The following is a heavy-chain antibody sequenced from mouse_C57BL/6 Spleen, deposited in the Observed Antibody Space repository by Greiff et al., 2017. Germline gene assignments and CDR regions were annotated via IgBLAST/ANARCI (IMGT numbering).Heavy chain of an antibody. J-gene: IGHJ4*01. CDR3: ARHQPGRAMDY. Sequence: EVKLVESGGDLVKPGGSLKLSCAASGFTFSSYGMSWVRQTPDKRLEWVATISSGGSYTYYPDSVKGRFTISRDNAKNTLYLQMSSLKSEDTAMYYCARHQPGRAMDYWGQGTSVTVSS. V-gene: IGHV5-6*01. CDR1: GFTFSSYG. D-gene: IGHD4-1*02. CDR2: ISSGGSYT.